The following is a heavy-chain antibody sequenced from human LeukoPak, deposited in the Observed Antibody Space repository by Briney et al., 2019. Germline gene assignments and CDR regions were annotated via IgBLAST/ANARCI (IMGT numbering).Heavy chain of an antibody. CDR2: IWYDGSNK. J-gene: IGHJ4*02. V-gene: IGHV3-30*04. CDR3: AREAYSSGYYASDY. D-gene: IGHD3-22*01. Sequence: GGSLRLSCAASGFTFSSYAMHWVRQAPGKGLEWVAVIWYDGSNKYYADSVKGRFTISRDNSKNTLYLQMNSLRAEDTAVYYCAREAYSSGYYASDYWGQGTLVTVSS. CDR1: GFTFSSYA.